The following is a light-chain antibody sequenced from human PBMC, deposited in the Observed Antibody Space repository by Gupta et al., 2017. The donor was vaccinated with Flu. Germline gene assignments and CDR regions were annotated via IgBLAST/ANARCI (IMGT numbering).Light chain of an antibody. J-gene: IGLJ2*01. CDR2: EGN. Sequence: HSALTQPAPASGYPAKSITIFCTSTSSDLGSYHLVSWFQQRPGKAPKLVIYEGNKRPSGVFDRVSGSKSGNTSSLTISGLQAEDEADYYCCSYASGRTFGVVFGGGTKLTVL. CDR3: CSYASGRTFGVV. CDR1: SSDLGSYHL. V-gene: IGLV2-23*03.